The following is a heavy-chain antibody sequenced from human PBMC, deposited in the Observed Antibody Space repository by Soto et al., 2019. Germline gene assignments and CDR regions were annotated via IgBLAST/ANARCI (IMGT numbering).Heavy chain of an antibody. CDR1: GGSTRSSDNY. Sequence: SENLSLTCTVSGGSTRSSDNYWAWIRQPPGKQLKWIGTIFYTGTTSYTPSLKSRATISVDTSKNHCSLKLNSVTAADTALYYCARRQKSTATTCFDYWGQGALVTVSS. J-gene: IGHJ4*02. CDR3: ARRQKSTATTCFDY. V-gene: IGHV4-39*02. CDR2: IFYTGTT. D-gene: IGHD4-4*01.